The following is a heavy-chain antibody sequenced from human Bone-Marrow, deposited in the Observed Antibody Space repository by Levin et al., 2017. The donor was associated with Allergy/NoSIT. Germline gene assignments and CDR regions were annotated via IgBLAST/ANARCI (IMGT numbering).Heavy chain of an antibody. CDR2: IKSNAAGGTT. V-gene: IGHV3-15*01. D-gene: IGHD5-18*01. CDR3: SKEIQGGLDY. J-gene: IGHJ4*02. Sequence: PGESLKISCVASGLIFSNAWMHWLRQVPGKGLQWVGRIKSNAAGGTTHYAAPLKDRFTISRDDSKNTLFLQMDSLNTEDTALYDCSKEIQGGLDYWGQGTLVTVSS. CDR1: GLIFSNAW.